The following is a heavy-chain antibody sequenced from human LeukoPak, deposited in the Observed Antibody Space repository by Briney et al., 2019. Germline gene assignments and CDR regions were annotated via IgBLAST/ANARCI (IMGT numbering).Heavy chain of an antibody. CDR2: IYPDDSDT. J-gene: IGHJ3*01. CDR3: ARPNITSYYDSRGYDAFDV. CDR1: GCMFNAYW. V-gene: IGHV5-51*01. D-gene: IGHD3-22*01. Sequence: GESLQISCKGSGCMFNAYWIAWVRQVPGKGLEWMGIIYPDDSDTRYSPSFQGQVTISADKSVRTAYLQWSSLKASDTAMYYCARPNITSYYDSRGYDAFDVWGQGTMVTVSS.